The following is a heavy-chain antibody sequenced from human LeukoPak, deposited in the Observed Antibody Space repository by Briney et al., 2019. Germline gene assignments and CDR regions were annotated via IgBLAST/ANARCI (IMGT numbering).Heavy chain of an antibody. D-gene: IGHD2-2*01. CDR1: GFTFSSYW. V-gene: IGHV3-7*01. CDR2: IKQSGSEK. J-gene: IGHJ4*02. CDR3: GRAQYCSSSSCSCIDY. Sequence: GGSLRLSCVASGFTFSSYWMTWVRQAPGKGLEWVANIKQSGSEKYFVDSVKGRYTISRDNAKSSLYLQMNSLRAEDTAVYYCGRAQYCSSSSCSCIDYWGQGTLVIVSS.